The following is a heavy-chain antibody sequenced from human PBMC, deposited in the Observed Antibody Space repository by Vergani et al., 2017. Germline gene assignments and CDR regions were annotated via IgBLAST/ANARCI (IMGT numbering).Heavy chain of an antibody. CDR2: INHSGST. V-gene: IGHV4-4*02. CDR3: ARSAGSKGDNWFDP. D-gene: IGHD1-26*01. CDR1: GGSISSSNW. J-gene: IGHJ5*02. Sequence: QVQLQESGPGLVKPSGTLSLTCAVSGGSISSSNWWSWVRQPPGKGLEWIGEINHSGSTNYNPSLKSRVTISVDTSKNQFSLKLSSVTAADTAVYYCARSAGSKGDNWFDPWGQGTLVTVSS.